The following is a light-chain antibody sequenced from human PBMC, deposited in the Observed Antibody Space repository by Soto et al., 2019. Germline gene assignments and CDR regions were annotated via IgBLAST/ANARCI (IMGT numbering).Light chain of an antibody. CDR1: RSLSSTS. CDR3: QQYGSSPRT. CDR2: DVS. V-gene: IGKV3-20*01. J-gene: IGKJ1*01. Sequence: EIVLTQSPGTLSLSPGERAALSCRASRSLSSTSLAWYQQRPGQAPWLLIYDVSSRATGIPDRFSGSGSGTDFTLTINRLEPDDFAVYYCQQYGSSPRTFGQGTKVEIK.